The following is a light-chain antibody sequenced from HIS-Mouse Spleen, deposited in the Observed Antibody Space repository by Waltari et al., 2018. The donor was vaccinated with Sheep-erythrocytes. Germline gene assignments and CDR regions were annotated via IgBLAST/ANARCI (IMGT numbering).Light chain of an antibody. V-gene: IGKV1-12*01. CDR2: AAS. Sequence: DIQMTQSPSSVSASVGDRVTITCRGSQGISSWLAWYQQKQGKAPKLLIYAASSLQSGVPSRFSGSGSGTDFTLTISSLQPEDFATYYCLQDYNYPWTFGQGTKVEIK. J-gene: IGKJ1*01. CDR3: LQDYNYPWT. CDR1: QGISSW.